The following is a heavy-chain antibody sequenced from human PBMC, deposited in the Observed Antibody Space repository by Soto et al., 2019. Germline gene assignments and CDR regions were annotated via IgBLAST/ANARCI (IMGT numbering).Heavy chain of an antibody. Sequence: EVQLVESGGGLVKPGGSLRLSCAASGFTFSSYSMNWVRQAPGKGLEWVSSISSSSSYIYYADSVKGRFTISRDNAKNSLYPQMNSLRAEDTAVYYCARSYYDILTGYYYYYGMDVWGQGTTVTVSS. CDR2: ISSSSSYI. J-gene: IGHJ6*02. D-gene: IGHD3-9*01. V-gene: IGHV3-21*01. CDR1: GFTFSSYS. CDR3: ARSYYDILTGYYYYYGMDV.